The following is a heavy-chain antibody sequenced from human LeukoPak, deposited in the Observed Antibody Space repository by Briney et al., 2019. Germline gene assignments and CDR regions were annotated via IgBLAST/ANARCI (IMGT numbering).Heavy chain of an antibody. D-gene: IGHD2-15*01. CDR3: TRDGW. V-gene: IGHV3-49*04. CDR1: GFTFSTYC. J-gene: IGHJ4*02. Sequence: PGGSLSLSCAASGFTFSTYCMSWVRQAPGKGLEWVGFIRSKAYGGTTEYAASVKGRFTISRDDSKSIAYLQMNSLKTEDTAVYYCTRDGWWGQGTLVTVSS. CDR2: IRSKAYGGTT.